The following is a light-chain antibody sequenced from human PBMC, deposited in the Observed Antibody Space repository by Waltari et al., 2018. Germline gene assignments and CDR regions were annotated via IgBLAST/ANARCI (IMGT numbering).Light chain of an antibody. Sequence: DIQMTQSPSSLSASVGDRVTITCRASQSISSFLNWYQQKPGKVPKLLIYAASSLQSGVPSRFRGSGSGTDLTLTISILQPEDFATYYCQQSYSTPLTFGGGTKVEIK. J-gene: IGKJ4*01. CDR3: QQSYSTPLT. CDR2: AAS. CDR1: QSISSF. V-gene: IGKV1-39*01.